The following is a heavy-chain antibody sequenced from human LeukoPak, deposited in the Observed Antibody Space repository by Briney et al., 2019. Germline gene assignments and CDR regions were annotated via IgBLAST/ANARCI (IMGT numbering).Heavy chain of an antibody. CDR1: GFTVSSNY. V-gene: IGHV3-53*04. Sequence: PGGSLRLSCAASGFTVSSNYMSWVRQAPGKGLEWVSVIYSGGSSYYADSVEGRITISRHNSKNALYPQMDSLRGEDTAVYDCARGRRSSWTFDYGGQGTVVIVSS. J-gene: IGHJ4*02. D-gene: IGHD6-13*01. CDR2: IYSGGSS. CDR3: ARGRRSSWTFDY.